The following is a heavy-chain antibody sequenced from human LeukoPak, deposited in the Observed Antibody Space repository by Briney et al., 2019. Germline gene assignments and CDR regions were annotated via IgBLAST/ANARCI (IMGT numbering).Heavy chain of an antibody. CDR1: GGSFSGYY. D-gene: IGHD6-13*01. Sequence: SETLSLTCAVYGGSFSGYYWSWIRQPPGKGLEWIGEINHCGSTNYNPSLKSRVTISVDTSKNQFSLKLSSVTAADTAVYYCARGGEQQLVRVDYWGQGTLVTVSS. CDR3: ARGGEQQLVRVDY. CDR2: INHCGST. J-gene: IGHJ4*02. V-gene: IGHV4-34*01.